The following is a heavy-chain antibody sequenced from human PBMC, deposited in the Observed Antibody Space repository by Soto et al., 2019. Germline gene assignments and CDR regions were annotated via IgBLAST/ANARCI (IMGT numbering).Heavy chain of an antibody. CDR3: SNSGGSGSFADTFYL. CDR1: GVIVSRYY. V-gene: IGHV3-53*01. D-gene: IGHD6-19*01. J-gene: IGHJ2*01. CDR2: IYSGGST. Sequence: PGQSLRLSWAGSGVIVSRYYMSGCRQAPGKGLEWISVIYSGGSTYYADSVKGRFTISRDNSENTLYPQLNSLRAEDTAVYYCSNSGGSGSFADTFYLW.